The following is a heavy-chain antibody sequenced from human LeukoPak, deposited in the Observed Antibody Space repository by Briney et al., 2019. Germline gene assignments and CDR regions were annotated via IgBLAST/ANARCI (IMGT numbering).Heavy chain of an antibody. CDR2: ITSGSITT. D-gene: IGHD3-10*01. CDR3: ARVDYYSGSYEDY. V-gene: IGHV3-48*02. CDR1: GFSFGTYA. J-gene: IGHJ4*02. Sequence: GGSLRLSCAASGFSFGTYAMSWVRQAPGKGLEWLSHITSGSITTHYADSVKGRFTVSRDNPKNSLYLQMNSLRDEDTAVYYCARVDYYSGSYEDYWGQGTLVPVSS.